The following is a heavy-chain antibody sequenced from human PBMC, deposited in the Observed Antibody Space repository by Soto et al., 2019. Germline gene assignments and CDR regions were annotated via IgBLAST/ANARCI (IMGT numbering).Heavy chain of an antibody. CDR2: ISSSSSYI. CDR1: GFTFSSYS. V-gene: IGHV3-21*01. CDR3: ARDLPYYYYGMDV. Sequence: EVQLVESGGGLVKPGGSLRLSCAASGFTFSSYSMNWVRQAPGKGLEWVSSISSSSSYIYYADSVKGRFTISRDNAKNSLYPQMNSLRAEDTAVYYCARDLPYYYYGMDVWGQGTTVTVSS. J-gene: IGHJ6*02.